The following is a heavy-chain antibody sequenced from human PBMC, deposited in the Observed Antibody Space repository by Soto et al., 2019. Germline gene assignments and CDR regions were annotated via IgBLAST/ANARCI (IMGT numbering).Heavy chain of an antibody. Sequence: GGSLRLSCAASGFTFSSYGMHWVRQAPGKGLEWVAVISYDGSNKYYADSVKGRFTISRDNSKNTLYLQMNSLRAEDTAVYYCAKDNRYYYDSSGYFPWLFDYWGQGTLVTVSS. CDR1: GFTFSSYG. D-gene: IGHD3-22*01. CDR2: ISYDGSNK. V-gene: IGHV3-30*18. CDR3: AKDNRYYYDSSGYFPWLFDY. J-gene: IGHJ4*02.